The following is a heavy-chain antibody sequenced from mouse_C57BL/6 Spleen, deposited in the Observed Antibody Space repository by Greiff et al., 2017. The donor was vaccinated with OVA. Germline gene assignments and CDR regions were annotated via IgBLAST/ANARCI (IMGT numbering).Heavy chain of an antibody. J-gene: IGHJ2*01. Sequence: QVQLQQSGPELVKPGASVKISCKASGYAFSSSWMNWVKQRPGKGLEWIGRIYPGDGDTNYNGKFKGKATLTADKSSSTAYMQLSSLTSEDSAVYFCAREDGLYDGYYYFDYWGQGTTLTVSS. D-gene: IGHD2-3*01. V-gene: IGHV1-82*01. CDR3: AREDGLYDGYYYFDY. CDR1: GYAFSSSW. CDR2: IYPGDGDT.